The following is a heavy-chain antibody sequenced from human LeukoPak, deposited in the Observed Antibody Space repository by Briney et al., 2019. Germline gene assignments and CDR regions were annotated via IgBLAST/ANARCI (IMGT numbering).Heavy chain of an antibody. J-gene: IGHJ4*02. CDR1: GGSVSSGSYY. Sequence: SETLSLTCTVSGGSVSSGSYYWTWIRQPPGKGLEWIGYIYYSGTTNYNPSLKSPVTISVDTSKNQFSLKLGSVTAADTAVYYCARVGIAVASPFFDYWGQGTLVTVSS. V-gene: IGHV4-61*01. CDR2: IYYSGTT. CDR3: ARVGIAVASPFFDY. D-gene: IGHD6-19*01.